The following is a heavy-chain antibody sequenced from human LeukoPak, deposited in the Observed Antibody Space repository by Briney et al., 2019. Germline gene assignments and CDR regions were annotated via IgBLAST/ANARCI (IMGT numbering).Heavy chain of an antibody. CDR1: GGSISSHF. D-gene: IGHD2-2*01. J-gene: IGHJ5*02. V-gene: IGHV4-59*11. CDR3: ARGSGYIVVVPALSFDP. Sequence: SETLSLTCTVSGGSISSHFWSWIRQPPGKGLEWIGYIYHSGGTNYNPSLKSRVTISVDTSKNQFSLKLSSVTAADTAVYYCARGSGYIVVVPALSFDPWGQGTLVTVSS. CDR2: IYHSGGT.